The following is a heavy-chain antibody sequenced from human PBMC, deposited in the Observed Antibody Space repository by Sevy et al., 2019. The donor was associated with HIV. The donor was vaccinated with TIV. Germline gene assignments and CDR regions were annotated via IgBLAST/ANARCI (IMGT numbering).Heavy chain of an antibody. V-gene: IGHV3-49*04. Sequence: GSLRPPFPTPGFPFGDFSMNWVPQAPGKGLGGGAFLKRKALDGTLNHPAAMKVRFTISRDDSKGIAYLQMNDLKSEDTGVYYCTRWKGAQSIFDYWGQGALVTVSS. CDR3: TRWKGAQSIFDY. CDR2: LKRKALDGTL. CDR1: GFPFGDFS. J-gene: IGHJ4*02. D-gene: IGHD1-1*01.